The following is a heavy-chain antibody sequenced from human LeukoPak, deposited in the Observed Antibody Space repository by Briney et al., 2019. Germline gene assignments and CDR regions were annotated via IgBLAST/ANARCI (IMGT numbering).Heavy chain of an antibody. D-gene: IGHD5-18*01. CDR3: ARDRGYSYGYNWFDP. J-gene: IGHJ5*02. V-gene: IGHV4-4*07. Sequence: SETLSLTCTVSGGSISSYYWSWIRQPAGKGLEWIGRIYTSGSTNYNPSLKSRVTMSIDTSKNQISLKLSSVTAADTAVYYCARDRGYSYGYNWFDPWGQGTLVTVSS. CDR2: IYTSGST. CDR1: GGSISSYY.